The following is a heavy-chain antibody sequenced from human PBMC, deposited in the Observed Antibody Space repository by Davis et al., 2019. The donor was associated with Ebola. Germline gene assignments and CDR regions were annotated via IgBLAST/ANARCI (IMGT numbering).Heavy chain of an antibody. J-gene: IGHJ6*02. CDR1: GFTFSSYS. CDR2: ISSSSSTI. D-gene: IGHD4-17*01. CDR3: ARDRATVTTEGYYYYYGMDV. Sequence: GESLKISCAASGFTFSSYSMNWVRQAPGKGLEWVSYISSSSSTIYYADSVKGRFTISRDNAKNSLYLQMNSLRDEDTAVYYCARDRATVTTEGYYYYYGMDVWGQGTTVTVSS. V-gene: IGHV3-48*02.